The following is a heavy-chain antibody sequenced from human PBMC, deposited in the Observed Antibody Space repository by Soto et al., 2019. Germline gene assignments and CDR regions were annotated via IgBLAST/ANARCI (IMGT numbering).Heavy chain of an antibody. J-gene: IGHJ4*02. V-gene: IGHV1-2*02. CDR2: INPDSTGT. D-gene: IGHD3-22*01. CDR1: GYTFTDYY. CDR3: ARERLVGCSDSSEGFDY. Sequence: ASVKVSSKAPGYTFTDYYLHWVRQPPGQGLEWVGWINPDSTGTNYAQKFQGRVTMNRDTSISTAFMEVNKLRSDDTAVYYCARERLVGCSDSSEGFDYWGQGTLVTVSS.